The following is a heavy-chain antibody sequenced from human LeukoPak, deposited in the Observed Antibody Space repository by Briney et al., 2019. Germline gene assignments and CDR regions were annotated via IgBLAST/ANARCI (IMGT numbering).Heavy chain of an antibody. Sequence: SETLSLTCTVSGGSISSGSYYWNWIRQPAGKGLEWIGRIYTSGSTNYNPSLKSRVTISVDTSKNQFSLKPSSVTAADTAVYYCARLSGGKLVVPAAYYFDYWGQGTLVTVSS. J-gene: IGHJ4*02. CDR1: GGSISSGSYY. D-gene: IGHD2-2*01. CDR2: IYTSGST. V-gene: IGHV4-61*02. CDR3: ARLSGGKLVVPAAYYFDY.